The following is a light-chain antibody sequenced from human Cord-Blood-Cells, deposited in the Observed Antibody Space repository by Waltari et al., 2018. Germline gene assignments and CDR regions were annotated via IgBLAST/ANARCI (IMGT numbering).Light chain of an antibody. CDR1: SSDVGGYNY. CDR2: DVS. CDR3: CSYAGSYTYV. Sequence: QSALTQPRSVSGSPGQSVTISCTGTSSDVGGYNYVSWYQQHPGQAPKLMIYDVSKRPSGVPDRLSVSESGNTASLTISGLQAEDEADYYCCSYAGSYTYVFGAGTKVTVL. J-gene: IGLJ1*01. V-gene: IGLV2-11*01.